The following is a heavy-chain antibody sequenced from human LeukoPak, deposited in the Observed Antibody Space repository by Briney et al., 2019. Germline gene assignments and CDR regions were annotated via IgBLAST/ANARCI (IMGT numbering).Heavy chain of an antibody. CDR1: GFTFSSYS. J-gene: IGHJ4*02. CDR3: ARVLGNLGSRFDY. CDR2: ISTSSSFI. D-gene: IGHD7-27*01. Sequence: GGSLRLSCAASGFTFSSYSMNWVRQAPGKGLEWVSSISTSSSFIYYADSVKGRFTISRDNAKNSLYLQMNSLRAEDTAVYYCARVLGNLGSRFDYWGQGTLVTVSS. V-gene: IGHV3-21*01.